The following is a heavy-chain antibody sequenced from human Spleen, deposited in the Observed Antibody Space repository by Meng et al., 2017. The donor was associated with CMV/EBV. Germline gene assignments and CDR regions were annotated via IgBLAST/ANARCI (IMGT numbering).Heavy chain of an antibody. CDR2: IYYSGST. V-gene: IGHV4-34*01. Sequence: QGQLQQWGAGLLKLSEPLSLTCAVYGGSFSSYYWGWIRQPPGKGLEWIGSIYYSGSTYYNPSLKSRVTISVDTSKNQFSLKLSSVTATDTAVYYCARGNSNYDYWGQGTLVTVSS. CDR3: ARGNSNYDY. CDR1: GGSFSSYY. D-gene: IGHD4-11*01. J-gene: IGHJ4*02.